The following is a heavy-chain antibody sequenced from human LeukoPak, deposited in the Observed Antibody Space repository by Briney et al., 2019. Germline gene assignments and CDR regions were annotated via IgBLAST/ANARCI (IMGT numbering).Heavy chain of an antibody. CDR3: ARDHLREGATGASEI. J-gene: IGHJ3*02. CDR1: RFTFSNYR. D-gene: IGHD1-26*01. CDR2: VKQDGGEK. V-gene: IGHV3-7*05. Sequence: GGSLRLSCAASRFTFSNYRMSWVRQAPGKGLEWVANVKQDGGEKNYVDSVKGRFTISRDNAKNSLYLQMNSLRVEDTAAYYCARDHLREGATGASEIWGQGTMVTVSS.